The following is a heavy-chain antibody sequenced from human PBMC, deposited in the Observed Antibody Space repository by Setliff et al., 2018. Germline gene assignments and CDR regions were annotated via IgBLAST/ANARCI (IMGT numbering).Heavy chain of an antibody. CDR2: IYYSGST. V-gene: IGHV4-59*01. J-gene: IGHJ1*01. Sequence: ETLSLTCSVSGGSISSSYWTWIRQPPGKGLEWIGYIYYSGSTNYNPSLKSRVTISVDTSKNQFSLKLSSVTAADTAIYYCALSSSWFKDFQHWGQGTLVTVSS. CDR1: GGSISSSY. D-gene: IGHD6-13*01. CDR3: ALSSSWFKDFQH.